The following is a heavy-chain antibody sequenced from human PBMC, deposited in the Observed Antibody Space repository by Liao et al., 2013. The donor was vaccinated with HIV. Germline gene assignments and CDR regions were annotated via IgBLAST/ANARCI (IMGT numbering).Heavy chain of an antibody. CDR3: ARESLVYSSSWSGGGALYI. D-gene: IGHD6-13*01. V-gene: IGHV4-61*02. Sequence: QVQLQESGPGLVKPSQTLSLTCTVSGGSISSGSYYWNWIRQPAGKGLEWIGRIYSSGSTDYNSSLESRVTISVDTSKTQFSLKLSSVSAADTAVYYCARESLVYSSSWSGGGALYIWGRRVEWSPSL. CDR2: IYSSGST. CDR1: GGSISSGSYY. J-gene: IGHJ3*02.